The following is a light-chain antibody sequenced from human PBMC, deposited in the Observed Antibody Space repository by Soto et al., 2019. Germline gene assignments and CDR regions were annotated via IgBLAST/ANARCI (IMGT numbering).Light chain of an antibody. CDR2: EVN. Sequence: QSALTQPASLSGSPGQSITISCTGTSSDVGSYNYVSWYQQHPGKAPKLMIYEVNNRPSGVSDRFSGSKSGNTASLTISGLQAEDEADYYCSSYASGSTLRVFGGGTKLTVL. CDR3: SSYASGSTLRV. J-gene: IGLJ3*02. V-gene: IGLV2-14*01. CDR1: SSDVGSYNY.